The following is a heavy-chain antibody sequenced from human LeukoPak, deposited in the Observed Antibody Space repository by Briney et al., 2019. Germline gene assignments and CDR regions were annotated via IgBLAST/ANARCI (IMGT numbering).Heavy chain of an antibody. D-gene: IGHD3-10*01. CDR1: GDSISSTTYY. Sequence: SETLSLTCTVSGDSISSTTYYCAWIRQPPGKGLEWIGSIYYSGSTYYNPSLKSRVTISVDTSKNQFSLKLSSVTAADTAVYYCARGRSITMVRGVSRARGYSYWGQGTLVTVSS. CDR2: IYYSGST. J-gene: IGHJ4*02. CDR3: ARGRSITMVRGVSRARGYSY. V-gene: IGHV4-39*07.